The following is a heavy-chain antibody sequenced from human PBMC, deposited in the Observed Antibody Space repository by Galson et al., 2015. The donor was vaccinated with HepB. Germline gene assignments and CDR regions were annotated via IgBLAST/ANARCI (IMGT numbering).Heavy chain of an antibody. V-gene: IGHV1-18*04. D-gene: IGHD2-15*01. J-gene: IGHJ5*02. CDR2: ISGYNDNR. CDR3: ARGAVVEVVGGTQNNWFGP. Sequence: SVKVSCKASGYTFISYGISWVRQAPGQGLEWMGWISGYNDNRNYAQKFQGRITMTTDTSTSTAYMELRSLRSDDTAVYYCARGAVVEVVGGTQNNWFGPWGPGTLVTVSS. CDR1: GYTFISYG.